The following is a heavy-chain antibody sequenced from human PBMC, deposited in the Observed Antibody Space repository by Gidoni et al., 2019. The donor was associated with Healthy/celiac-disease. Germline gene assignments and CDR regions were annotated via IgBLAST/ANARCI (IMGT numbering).Heavy chain of an antibody. CDR1: GSTFTSYG. CDR3: AGTIAVADYYYYGMDV. Sequence: QVQLVPSGAEVKTPGASVKVSCKASGSTFTSYGISWLRQAPGQGREWMGWISAYNGNTNYAQKLQGRVTMTTDTSTSTAYMELRSLRSDDTAVYYCAGTIAVADYYYYGMDVWGQGTTVTVSS. CDR2: ISAYNGNT. D-gene: IGHD6-19*01. J-gene: IGHJ6*02. V-gene: IGHV1-18*01.